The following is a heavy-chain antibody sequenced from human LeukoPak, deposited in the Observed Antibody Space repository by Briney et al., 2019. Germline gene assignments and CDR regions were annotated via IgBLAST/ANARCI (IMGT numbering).Heavy chain of an antibody. V-gene: IGHV4-39*01. D-gene: IGHD3-10*01. CDR3: ARPEGYFGSGSYSHWFDP. CDR2: IYYSEST. Sequence: LDTVSLTCTVSGGSFSSSSYYWVWIRQPPGKGLEWIGSIYYSESTYSNPSVQSQDTITVDTAKNQFSLKLSSVTAADTAVYYCARPEGYFGSGSYSHWFDPWGQGTLVAVSS. J-gene: IGHJ5*02. CDR1: GGSFSSSSYY.